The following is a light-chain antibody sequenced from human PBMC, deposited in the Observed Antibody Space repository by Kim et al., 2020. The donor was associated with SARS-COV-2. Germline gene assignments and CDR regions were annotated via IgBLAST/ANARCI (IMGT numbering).Light chain of an antibody. CDR2: AVP. CDR1: QSVSTS. CDR3: QQSHGFPYT. V-gene: IGKV1-39*01. Sequence: SASLLIRVTITCRASQSVSTSLNWYQQQPGKAPKLLIYAVPSLQSVVPSRFSVSGSGTDFTLTISSLLPEDFAISYCQQSHGFPYTFGEGTKLAI. J-gene: IGKJ2*01.